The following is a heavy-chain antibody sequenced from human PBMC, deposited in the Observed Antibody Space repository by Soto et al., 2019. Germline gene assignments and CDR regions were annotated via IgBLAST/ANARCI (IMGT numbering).Heavy chain of an antibody. Sequence: QVQLVQSGAEMKKPGSSVKVSCKASGGTFGSFALTWVRQAPGQGLEWMGGIIPMFGTANYAEKFQGRVTITADESTSTGYKGMSSLGPEDTGVYYCGSNPTMMTFGGVGGYFFDNWGQGTLVTVSS. D-gene: IGHD3-16*01. CDR2: IIPMFGTA. J-gene: IGHJ4*02. CDR1: GGTFGSFA. V-gene: IGHV1-69*01. CDR3: GSNPTMMTFGGVGGYFFDN.